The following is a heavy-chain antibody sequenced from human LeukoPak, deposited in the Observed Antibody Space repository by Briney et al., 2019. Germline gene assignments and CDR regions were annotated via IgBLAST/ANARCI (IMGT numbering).Heavy chain of an antibody. V-gene: IGHV1-8*01. CDR1: VYTFTSYD. D-gene: IGHD3-10*01. Sequence: ASVKVSCKASVYTFTSYDINWVRQATGQGLEWMGWMNPNSGNTGYAQKFQGRVTMTRNTSISTAYMELSSLRSEDTAVYYCARGSYYGSGSYFYYYYMDVWGKGTTVTVSS. CDR2: MNPNSGNT. J-gene: IGHJ6*03. CDR3: ARGSYYGSGSYFYYYYMDV.